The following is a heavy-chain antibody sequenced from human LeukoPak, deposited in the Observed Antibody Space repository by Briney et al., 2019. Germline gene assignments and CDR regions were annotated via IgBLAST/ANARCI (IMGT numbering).Heavy chain of an antibody. D-gene: IGHD2-15*01. Sequence: ASVKVSCKASGYTFTSYAMHWVRQAPGQRLEWMGWINAGNGNTKYSQKFQGRVTITADESTSTAYMELSSLRSEDTAVYYCARAKTYVDIVVVVAATLSDYYYGMDVWGQGTTVTVSS. CDR3: ARAKTYVDIVVVVAATLSDYYYGMDV. V-gene: IGHV1-3*01. CDR1: GYTFTSYA. CDR2: INAGNGNT. J-gene: IGHJ6*02.